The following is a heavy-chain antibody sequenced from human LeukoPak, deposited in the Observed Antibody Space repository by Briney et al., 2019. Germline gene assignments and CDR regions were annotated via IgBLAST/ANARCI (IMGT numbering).Heavy chain of an antibody. J-gene: IGHJ2*01. CDR2: IFYSGST. Sequence: PSETLSLTCTVSGGSISTSYWSWIRQPPGKGLEWIGYIFYSGSTDSNPSLKSRVTISVDMSTNQVSLKLRSVTAADTAVYYCARDPARNLGSGHLDWYFDLRGRGTLVTVSP. CDR3: ARDPARNLGSGHLDWYFDL. D-gene: IGHD3-22*01. V-gene: IGHV4-59*12. CDR1: GGSISTSY.